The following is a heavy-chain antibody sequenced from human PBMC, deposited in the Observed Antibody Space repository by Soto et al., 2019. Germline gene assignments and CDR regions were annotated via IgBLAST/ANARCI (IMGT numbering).Heavy chain of an antibody. J-gene: IGHJ6*02. CDR3: ARGSILGVNYYYYGMDV. V-gene: IGHV4-4*02. CDR1: GGSISSSNW. Sequence: SETLSLTCAVSGGSISSSNWWSWVRQPPGKGLEWIGEIYHSGSTNYNPSLKSRVTISVDKSKNQFSLKLSSVTAADTAVYYCARGSILGVNYYYYGMDVWGQGTTVTVSS. D-gene: IGHD6-6*01. CDR2: IYHSGST.